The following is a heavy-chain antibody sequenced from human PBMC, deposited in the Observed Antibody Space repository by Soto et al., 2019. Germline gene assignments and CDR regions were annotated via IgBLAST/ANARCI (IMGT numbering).Heavy chain of an antibody. CDR2: MNPNSGNT. V-gene: IGHV1-8*01. CDR1: GYAFTSYD. CDR3: ARDRSGYCDY. D-gene: IGHD3-3*01. Sequence: QVQLVQSGAEVKKPGASVKVSCKASGYAFTSYDINWVRQAAGPGLECMGWMNPNSGNTGYAQKFQGRVTMTRNTSISTAYMELSSLRSEDTAGYYCARDRSGYCDYWGQGTLVTVSS. J-gene: IGHJ4*02.